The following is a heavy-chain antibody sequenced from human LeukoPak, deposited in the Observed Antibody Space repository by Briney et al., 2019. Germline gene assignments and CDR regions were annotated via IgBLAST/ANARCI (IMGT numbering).Heavy chain of an antibody. CDR2: IQKDGSEK. D-gene: IGHD3-22*01. CDR3: VRLWDSSGFFGY. CDR1: GFTFSNYW. J-gene: IGHJ4*02. Sequence: GGSLRLSCVASGFTFSNYWMSWVRQAPGKGLEWVANIQKDGSEKHYVASVAGRFTISRDNAENSLFLQLNSLRVGDTAVYYCVRLWDSSGFFGYWGQGALVTVSS. V-gene: IGHV3-7*01.